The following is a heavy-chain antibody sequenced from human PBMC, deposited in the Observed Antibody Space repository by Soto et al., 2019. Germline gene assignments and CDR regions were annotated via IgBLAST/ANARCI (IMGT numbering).Heavy chain of an antibody. CDR2: INQDGSDK. Sequence: GGSLRLSCAVSGFTFSNSWLSWVRQAPGKGLEWVANINQDGSDKYYVDSVKGRFTISRDNAKNSLYLQMNSLRAEDTAIYYCARVSPVMSTGYWGQGTLVTVSS. CDR3: ARVSPVMSTGY. V-gene: IGHV3-7*05. J-gene: IGHJ4*02. CDR1: GFTFSNSW. D-gene: IGHD3-16*01.